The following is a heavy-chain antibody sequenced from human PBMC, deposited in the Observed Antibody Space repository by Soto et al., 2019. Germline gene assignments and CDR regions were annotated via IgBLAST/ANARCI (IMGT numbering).Heavy chain of an antibody. J-gene: IGHJ6*01. CDR1: GFTFSSYG. V-gene: IGHV3-33*01. Sequence: QVQLVESGGGVVQPGRSLRLSCAASGFTFSSYGMHWVRQAPGKGLEWVAVIWYDGSNKYYADSVKGRFTISRDNSKNTLYLQMNSLRAEDTAVYYCARDDIVVVVAATNGLIPWGLKDYYGMDVW. CDR2: IWYDGSNK. CDR3: ARDDIVVVVAATNGLIPWGLKDYYGMDV. D-gene: IGHD2-15*01.